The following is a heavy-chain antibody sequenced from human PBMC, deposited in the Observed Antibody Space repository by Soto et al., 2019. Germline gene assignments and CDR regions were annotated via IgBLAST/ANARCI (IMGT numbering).Heavy chain of an antibody. CDR3: TTGTDGY. Sequence: PGGSLRLSCAASGFTFSASAMHWVRQASGKGLEWVGRIRSKANNYATAYGASVKGTFTISRDDSKNTAYLQMNSLKTEDTAVYYCTTGTDGYWGQGTLVTVSS. V-gene: IGHV3-73*01. CDR2: IRSKANNYAT. CDR1: GFTFSASA. J-gene: IGHJ4*02. D-gene: IGHD1-1*01.